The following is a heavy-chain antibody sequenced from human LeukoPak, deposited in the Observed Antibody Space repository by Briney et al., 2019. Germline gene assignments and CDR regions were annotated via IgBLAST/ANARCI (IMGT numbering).Heavy chain of an antibody. CDR1: GGSISSSNW. Sequence: PSETLFLTCAVSGGSISSSNWWSWVRQPPGKGLEWIGEIYHSGSTNYNPSLKSRVTISVDKSKNQFSLKLSSVTAADTAVYYCARVKEWLVRVFDYWGRGTLVTVSS. CDR3: ARVKEWLVRVFDY. J-gene: IGHJ4*02. V-gene: IGHV4-4*02. D-gene: IGHD6-19*01. CDR2: IYHSGST.